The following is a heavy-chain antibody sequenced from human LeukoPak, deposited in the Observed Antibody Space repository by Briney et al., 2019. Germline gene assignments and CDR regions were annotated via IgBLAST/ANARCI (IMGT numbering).Heavy chain of an antibody. Sequence: GGSLRLSCAASGFTFDDYAMHWVRQAPGKGLVWVSSISSSGGGTYYADSVKGRFTISRDNSKNTLYLQMNSLRAEDTAVYYCAKDRPRSSEGSFDYWGQGTLVTVSS. V-gene: IGHV3-23*01. CDR2: ISSSGGGT. J-gene: IGHJ4*02. D-gene: IGHD3-22*01. CDR3: AKDRPRSSEGSFDY. CDR1: GFTFDDYA.